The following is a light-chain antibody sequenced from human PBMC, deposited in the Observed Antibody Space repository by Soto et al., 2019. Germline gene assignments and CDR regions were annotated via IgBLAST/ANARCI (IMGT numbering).Light chain of an antibody. J-gene: IGKJ3*01. Sequence: EVVLTQSPATLSLSPGERATLSCRASQSVSSYLAWYQQKPGQAPRRLIYDTSKWATGIPARFSGGGSGTDFVLIINSLEPEAFAVYYCQQRSTWPRITFGLGTKVDIK. V-gene: IGKV3-11*01. CDR1: QSVSSY. CDR3: QQRSTWPRIT. CDR2: DTS.